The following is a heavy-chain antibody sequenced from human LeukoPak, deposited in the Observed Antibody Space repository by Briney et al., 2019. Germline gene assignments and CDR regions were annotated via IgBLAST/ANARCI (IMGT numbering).Heavy chain of an antibody. D-gene: IGHD5-12*01. Sequence: PGGSLRLSCAASGFTFSSYDMHWVRQATGKGLEWVSAIGTAGDTYYPGSVKGRFTISRENAKNSLYLQMNSLRAGDTAVYYCARGRGNTPSTNIVATRMHYYYYYMDVWGKGTTVTVSS. CDR3: ARGRGNTPSTNIVATRMHYYYYYMDV. CDR1: GFTFSSYD. CDR2: IGTAGDT. J-gene: IGHJ6*03. V-gene: IGHV3-13*01.